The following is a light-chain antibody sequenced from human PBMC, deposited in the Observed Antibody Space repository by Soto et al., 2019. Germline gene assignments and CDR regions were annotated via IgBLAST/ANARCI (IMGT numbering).Light chain of an antibody. J-gene: IGKJ1*01. CDR1: QNIRMY. CDR3: QQSFNIPWT. V-gene: IGKV1-39*01. Sequence: DIQMTQSPSSLSASVGDRVTLTCRASQNIRMYLNWYQQKPGKAPKILIYGASSLYSGVPSRFSGSGSDTDYTLTISNLQPEDFASYICQQSFNIPWTFGQGTKIDI. CDR2: GAS.